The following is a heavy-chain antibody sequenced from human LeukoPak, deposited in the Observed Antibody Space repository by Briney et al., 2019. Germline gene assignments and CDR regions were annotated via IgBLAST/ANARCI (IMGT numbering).Heavy chain of an antibody. D-gene: IGHD3-22*01. CDR1: GGSISSSSYY. CDR2: IYYSGST. V-gene: IGHV4-39*01. J-gene: IGHJ4*02. Sequence: PSETLSLTCTVSGGSISSSSYYWGWIRQPPGKGLEWIGSIYYSGSTYYNPSLKSRVTISVDTSKNQFSLKLSSVTAADTAVYYCARHGGDSSVLLHYFDYWGQGTLVTVSS. CDR3: ARHGGDSSVLLHYFDY.